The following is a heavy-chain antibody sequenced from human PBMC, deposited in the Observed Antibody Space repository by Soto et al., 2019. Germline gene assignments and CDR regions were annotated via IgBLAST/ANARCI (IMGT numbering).Heavy chain of an antibody. D-gene: IGHD3-3*01. V-gene: IGHV4-34*01. J-gene: IGHJ4*02. Sequence: QVQLQQWGAGLLKPSETLSLTCAVYGGSFRGYYWSWIRKPPGKGLGWIGAINHSGSTNYNPTLKSRGTISVDTAKNQCSLKLSSVTAADTAVYYCARVTILGVVRIDYWGQGTLVTVSS. CDR1: GGSFRGYY. CDR3: ARVTILGVVRIDY. CDR2: INHSGST.